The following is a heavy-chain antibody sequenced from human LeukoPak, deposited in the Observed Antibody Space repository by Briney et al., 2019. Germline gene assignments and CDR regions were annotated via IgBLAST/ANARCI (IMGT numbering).Heavy chain of an antibody. CDR2: IYRSGST. V-gene: IGHV4-38-2*01. Sequence: TSETLSLTCAVSGYGISSDYYWGWIRQPPGKGLEWMASIYRSGSTYYNPSLKNRVTISVDTSKSQLSLELISVTAADTAVYYCARIITMIRGERSGYFASWGQGTLVTVSS. J-gene: IGHJ4*02. D-gene: IGHD3-10*01. CDR1: GYGISSDYY. CDR3: ARIITMIRGERSGYFAS.